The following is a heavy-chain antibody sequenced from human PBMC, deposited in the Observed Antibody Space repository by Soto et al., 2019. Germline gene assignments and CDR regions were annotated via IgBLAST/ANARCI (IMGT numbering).Heavy chain of an antibody. CDR3: VKDRSDTWSFDY. Sequence: QVQLVESGGGVVQPGRCLRVSCVASGVTFNSCAMHWVRQVPGKGLEWLAVVTHDGSLYPYADSVKGRFSISRDNSRKTLYLQMNSLRPEDTAVYYCVKDRSDTWSFDYWGQATLVTVSS. J-gene: IGHJ4*02. CDR2: VTHDGSLY. CDR1: GVTFNSCA. D-gene: IGHD2-8*02. V-gene: IGHV3-30*18.